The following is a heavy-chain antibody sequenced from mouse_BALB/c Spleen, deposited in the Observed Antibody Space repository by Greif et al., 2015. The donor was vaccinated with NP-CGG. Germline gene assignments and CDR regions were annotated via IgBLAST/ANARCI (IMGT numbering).Heavy chain of an antibody. CDR2: ISSGSSTI. CDR1: GFTFSSFG. J-gene: IGHJ4*01. V-gene: IGHV5-17*02. Sequence: EVNVVESGGGLVQPGGSRKLSCAASGFTFSSFGMHWVRQAPEKGLEWVAYISSGSSTIYYADTVKGRFTISRDNPKNTLFLQMTSLRSEDTAMYYCARFTTAPYAMDYWGQGTSVTVSS. D-gene: IGHD1-2*01. CDR3: ARFTTAPYAMDY.